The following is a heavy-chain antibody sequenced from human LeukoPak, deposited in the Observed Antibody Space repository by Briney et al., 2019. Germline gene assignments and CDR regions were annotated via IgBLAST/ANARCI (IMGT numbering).Heavy chain of an antibody. Sequence: GGSLRLSCAASGFTFSSYAVHWVRQAPGKGLEWVAVISYDGSDKYYADSVQGRFTISRDYSKNTLYLQMDSLRAEDTAVYYCARGARGYGEDAFDIWGQGTMVTVSS. CDR1: GFTFSSYA. D-gene: IGHD5-12*01. J-gene: IGHJ3*02. V-gene: IGHV3-30*04. CDR2: ISYDGSDK. CDR3: ARGARGYGEDAFDI.